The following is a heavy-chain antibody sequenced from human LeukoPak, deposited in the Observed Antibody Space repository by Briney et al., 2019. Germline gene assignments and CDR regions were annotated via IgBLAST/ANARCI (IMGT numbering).Heavy chain of an antibody. V-gene: IGHV3-23*01. CDR1: GLSFSTFG. J-gene: IGHJ6*03. CDR3: ARDRYSSGWNYYYYYMDV. D-gene: IGHD6-19*01. CDR2: ISGSAVIS. Sequence: PGGSLRLSCAASGLSFSTFGMTWVRQAPGKGLEWVSAISGSAVISFYADSVKGRFTISRDNAKNSLYLQMNSLRAEDTAVYYCARDRYSSGWNYYYYYMDVWGRGTTVTVSS.